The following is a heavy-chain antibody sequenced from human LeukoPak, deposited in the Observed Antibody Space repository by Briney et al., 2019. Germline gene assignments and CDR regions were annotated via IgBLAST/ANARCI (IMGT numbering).Heavy chain of an antibody. CDR3: ARGVGQWLAYFDY. V-gene: IGHV4-61*08. D-gene: IGHD6-19*01. CDR1: GGSISNGGYY. CDR2: IYYSGST. J-gene: IGHJ4*02. Sequence: SETLSLTCTVSGGSISNGGYYWSWIRQPPGKGLEWIGYIYYSGSTNYNPSLKSRVTISVDTSKNQFSLKLSSVTAADTAVYYCARGVGQWLAYFDYWGQGTLVTVSS.